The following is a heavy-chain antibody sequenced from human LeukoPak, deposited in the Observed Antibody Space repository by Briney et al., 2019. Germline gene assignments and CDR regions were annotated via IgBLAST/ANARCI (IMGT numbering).Heavy chain of an antibody. D-gene: IGHD6-25*01. J-gene: IGHJ6*03. CDR2: ISGSGGST. V-gene: IGHV3-23*01. CDR1: GFTFSNYA. Sequence: GGSLRLSCVASGFTFSNYAMNWVRQAPGKGLEWVSAISGSGGSTYYADSVKGRFTISRDNSKNTLYLQMNSLRAEDTAVYYCASDSSDAYMDVWGKGTTVTVSS. CDR3: ASDSSDAYMDV.